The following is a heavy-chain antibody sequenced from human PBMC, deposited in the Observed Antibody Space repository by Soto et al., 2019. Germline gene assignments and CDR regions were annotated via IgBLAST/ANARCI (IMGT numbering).Heavy chain of an antibody. J-gene: IGHJ3*02. D-gene: IGHD4-17*01. V-gene: IGHV3-23*01. CDR1: GFTFSSCA. Sequence: DVQLLESGGGLLQPGGSLRLSCAASGFTFSSCAMNWVRQAPGKGLEWVSTISGSGGRTYYTDSVKGRFTISRDNSKNTLYLQMNSLRAEDTAVYYCAKLRSDAPPDYDRASHIWGQGTKVTVSS. CDR3: AKLRSDAPPDYDRASHI. CDR2: ISGSGGRT.